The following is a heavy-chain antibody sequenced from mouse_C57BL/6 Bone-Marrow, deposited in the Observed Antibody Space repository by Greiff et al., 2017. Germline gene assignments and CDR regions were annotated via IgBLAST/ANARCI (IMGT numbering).Heavy chain of an antibody. Sequence: VQLQQSGTVLARPGASVKMSCKTSGYTFTSYWMHWVKQRPGQGLEWIGAIYPGNSDTSYNQKFKGKAKLTAVTSASTAYMERSSLTNEDSAVYYCTSEGDSNYSWYFDVWGTGTTVTVSS. CDR2: IYPGNSDT. V-gene: IGHV1-5*01. J-gene: IGHJ1*03. CDR3: TSEGDSNYSWYFDV. D-gene: IGHD2-5*01. CDR1: GYTFTSYW.